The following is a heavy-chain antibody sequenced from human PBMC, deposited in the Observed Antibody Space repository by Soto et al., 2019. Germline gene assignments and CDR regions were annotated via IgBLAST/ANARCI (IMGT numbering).Heavy chain of an antibody. D-gene: IGHD3-22*01. Sequence: EVQLVESGGGLVKPGGSLRLSCAASGFTFSSYKMNWVRQAPGKGLEWVSSISGTSDYIYYADSVKGRFTISRDIAKNSLYLQMNSLRAEDTAVYYCARGTYYFDSSGYTDLDSWGQGTLVTVSS. J-gene: IGHJ4*02. CDR1: GFTFSSYK. CDR3: ARGTYYFDSSGYTDLDS. CDR2: ISGTSDYI. V-gene: IGHV3-21*01.